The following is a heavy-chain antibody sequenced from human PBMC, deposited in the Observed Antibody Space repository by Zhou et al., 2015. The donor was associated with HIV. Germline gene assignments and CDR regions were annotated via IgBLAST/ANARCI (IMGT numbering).Heavy chain of an antibody. J-gene: IGHJ6*03. V-gene: IGHV3-11*01. CDR2: ISGSGTTT. CDR3: AREDYYYMDV. Sequence: QVQLVESGGNLVKPGGSLRLSCTASGFIFSDYYMTWIRQAPGKGLEWVSYISGSGTTTYFANSLKGRFTISRDNSKNTVFLQMNSLRTEDTAVYYCAREDYYYMDVWGKGTTVTVSS. CDR1: GFIFSDYY.